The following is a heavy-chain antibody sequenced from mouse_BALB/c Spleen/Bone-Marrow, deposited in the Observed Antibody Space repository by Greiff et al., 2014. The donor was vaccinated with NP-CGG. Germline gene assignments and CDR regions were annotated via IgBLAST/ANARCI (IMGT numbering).Heavy chain of an antibody. J-gene: IGHJ1*01. V-gene: IGHV5-6-5*01. CDR2: ISSGGST. CDR3: ARRKTTILTTFYWYFDV. D-gene: IGHD2-5*01. CDR1: GFTFSGYA. Sequence: VQLKQSGGGLVKPGGSLKLSCAASGFTFSGYAMPWVRQTPEKRLEWVASISSGGSTFYPDSVKGRFTISRDNARNILYLQMSSLRSEDTAMYYCARRKTTILTTFYWYFDVWGAGTTVTVSS.